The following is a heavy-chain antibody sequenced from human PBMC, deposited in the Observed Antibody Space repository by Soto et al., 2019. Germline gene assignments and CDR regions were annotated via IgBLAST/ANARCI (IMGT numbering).Heavy chain of an antibody. CDR3: ARKGFRDYSDYFDY. D-gene: IGHD4-17*01. CDR2: IKQDGSET. J-gene: IGHJ4*02. CDR1: GFSFSTYW. V-gene: IGHV3-7*01. Sequence: HPGGSLRLSCAASGFSFSTYWMSWVRQAPGKGLEWVANIKQDGSETYFVDSVKGRFTISRDNAKNSLYLQMNSLRAEDTAVYYCARKGFRDYSDYFDYWGQGTLVTVSS.